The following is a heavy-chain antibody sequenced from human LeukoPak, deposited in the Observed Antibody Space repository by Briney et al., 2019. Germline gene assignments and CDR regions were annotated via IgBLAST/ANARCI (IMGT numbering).Heavy chain of an antibody. CDR1: GFTFSSYA. D-gene: IGHD6-13*01. CDR3: AKFSSSWYLVGRNFDY. CDR2: ISGSGGST. V-gene: IGHV3-23*01. Sequence: GSLRLSCAASGFTFSSYAMSWVRQAPGKGLEWVSAISGSGGSTYYADSVKGRFTISRDNSKNTLYLQMNSLRAEDTAVYYCAKFSSSWYLVGRNFDYWGQGTLVTVSS. J-gene: IGHJ4*02.